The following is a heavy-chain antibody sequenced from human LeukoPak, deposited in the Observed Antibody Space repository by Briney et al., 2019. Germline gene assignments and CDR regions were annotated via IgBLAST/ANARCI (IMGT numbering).Heavy chain of an antibody. D-gene: IGHD3-10*01. CDR1: GFTVSGNY. J-gene: IGHJ4*02. V-gene: IGHV3-53*01. CDR3: ARGLMVRGVLFDY. CDR2: IYSGGST. Sequence: GGSLRLSCAASGFTVSGNYMSWVRQAPGKGLEWVSVIYSGGSTYYADSVKGRFTISRDNSKNTLYLQMNSLRAEDTAVYYCARGLMVRGVLFDYWGQGTLVTVSS.